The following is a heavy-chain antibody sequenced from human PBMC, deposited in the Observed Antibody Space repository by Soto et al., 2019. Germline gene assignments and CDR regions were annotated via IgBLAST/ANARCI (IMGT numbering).Heavy chain of an antibody. CDR1: GGSISSGDYY. CDR3: ARVTAMTTVTFDI. CDR2: IYYSGST. J-gene: IGHJ3*02. V-gene: IGHV4-30-4*01. Sequence: QVQLQESGPGLVKPSQTLSLTCTISGGSISSGDYYWSWIRQPPGKGLEWIGYIYYSGSTYYNPSLKSRVTISVDTSKNQFSLKLSSVTAADTAVYYCARVTAMTTVTFDIWGQGTMVTVSS. D-gene: IGHD4-17*01.